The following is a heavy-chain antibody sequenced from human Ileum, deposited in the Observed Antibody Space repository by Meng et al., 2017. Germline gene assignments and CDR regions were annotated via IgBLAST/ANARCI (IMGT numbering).Heavy chain of an antibody. CDR1: GDSVSSDSGA. V-gene: IGHV6-1*01. CDR2: TFYRSKWND. Sequence: QVHLHQAGTALVTPSATLSLTCAISGDSVSSDSGAWNWIRQSPARGLEWLGRTFYRSKWNDDFAESVKSRITITTDTSKNQFSLQLNSVTPEDTAVYYCARGWYSSGFHSWGQGTLVTVSS. J-gene: IGHJ4*02. CDR3: ARGWYSSGFHS. D-gene: IGHD6-19*01.